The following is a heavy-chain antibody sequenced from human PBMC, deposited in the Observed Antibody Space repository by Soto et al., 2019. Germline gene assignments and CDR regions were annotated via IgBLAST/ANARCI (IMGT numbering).Heavy chain of an antibody. CDR3: GIDGSGGIIDS. Sequence: QVPLVQSGAEVKKPGASVKVSFKTSGYTFTGYGINWVRQAPGHGLEWMGWISVFNGNTKYGQNIQDRVIMTTDTATSTDYMELRSLRSDDTVVYFCGIDGSGGIIDSWGRGTLLIVSS. J-gene: IGHJ4*03. V-gene: IGHV1-18*01. D-gene: IGHD2-15*01. CDR2: ISVFNGNT. CDR1: GYTFTGYG.